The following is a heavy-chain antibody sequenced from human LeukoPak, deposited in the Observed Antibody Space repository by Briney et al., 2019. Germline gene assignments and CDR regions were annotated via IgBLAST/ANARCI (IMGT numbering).Heavy chain of an antibody. Sequence: PGRSLRLSCAAPGFTFDDYAMHWVRQAPGKGLEWVSGILRNSGSIGYADSVKGRFTISRDDAKNSLYLQTNSLRAEDTALYYCVKDGGRDTAAAYYWGQGTLVSVSS. V-gene: IGHV3-9*01. J-gene: IGHJ4*02. D-gene: IGHD6-13*01. CDR1: GFTFDDYA. CDR2: ILRNSGSI. CDR3: VKDGGRDTAAAYY.